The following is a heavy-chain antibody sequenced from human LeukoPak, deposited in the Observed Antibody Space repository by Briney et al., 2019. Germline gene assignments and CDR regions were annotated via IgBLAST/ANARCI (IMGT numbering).Heavy chain of an antibody. D-gene: IGHD4-17*01. J-gene: IGHJ1*01. CDR3: ARDRYGDYVHYFQH. Sequence: GGSLRLSCAASGFTFSDYYMSWIRQAPGKGLEWVSYISSSGSTIYYADSVKGRFTISRDNAKNSLYLQMNSLRAEDTAVYYCARDRYGDYVHYFQHWGQGTLVTVSS. CDR1: GFTFSDYY. CDR2: ISSSGSTI. V-gene: IGHV3-11*04.